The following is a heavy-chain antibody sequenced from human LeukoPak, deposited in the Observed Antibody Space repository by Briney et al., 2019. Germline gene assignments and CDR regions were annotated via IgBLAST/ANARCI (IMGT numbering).Heavy chain of an antibody. Sequence: ASVKVSCKASGYTFTSYYMHWVRQAPGQGLEWMGIINPSGGSTSYAQKFQGRVTMTRDTSTSTVYMELSSLRSEDTAVYYCARSGYSYGFINRGFDYWGQGTLVTVSS. CDR2: INPSGGST. J-gene: IGHJ4*02. D-gene: IGHD5-18*01. CDR1: GYTFTSYY. CDR3: ARSGYSYGFINRGFDY. V-gene: IGHV1-46*01.